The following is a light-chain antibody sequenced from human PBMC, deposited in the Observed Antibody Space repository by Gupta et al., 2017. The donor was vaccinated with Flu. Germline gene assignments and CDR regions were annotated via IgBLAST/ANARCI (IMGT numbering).Light chain of an antibody. CDR3: RQEYSSAPS. CDR1: QDISSY. J-gene: IGKJ2*03. CDR2: AAS. V-gene: IGKV1-8*01. Sequence: IRITQSPSSFSASKGDRVTMTCRASQDISSYLAWYQQKPGKAPKVPIYAASAFLSGVLSTFSGSGSVTDFNLSIICLPSETFAPYYSRQEYSSAPSFGQRTKLEIK.